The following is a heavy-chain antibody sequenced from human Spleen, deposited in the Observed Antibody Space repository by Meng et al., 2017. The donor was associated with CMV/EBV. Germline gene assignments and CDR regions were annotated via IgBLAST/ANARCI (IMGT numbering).Heavy chain of an antibody. Sequence: YSMHWVRQAPGQGLEWVAIISHDGPNRYYAESVKGRFTVSRDNSKNTLFLQMNSLRPEDTAVYYCTRGEKDIKNYDYWSGYLFDYWGQGTLVTVSS. CDR1: YS. CDR3: TRGEKDIKNYDYWSGYLFDY. CDR2: ISHDGPNR. V-gene: IGHV3-30*04. D-gene: IGHD3-3*01. J-gene: IGHJ4*02.